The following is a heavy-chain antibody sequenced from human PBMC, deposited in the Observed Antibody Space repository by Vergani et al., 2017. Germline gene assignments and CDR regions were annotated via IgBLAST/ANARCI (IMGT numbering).Heavy chain of an antibody. CDR2: ISSSGSTI. J-gene: IGHJ6*01. D-gene: IGHD6-13*01. CDR1: GFTFSSYE. V-gene: IGHV3-48*03. CDR3: AGDKSHIAAAGGYYGMDV. Sequence: EVQLVESGGGLVQPGGSLRLSCAASGFTFSSYEMNWVRQAPGKGLEWVSYISSSGSTIYYAASVKGRFTISRDNAKNSLYLQMNSLRAEDTAVYYWAGDKSHIAAAGGYYGMDVWGQGP.